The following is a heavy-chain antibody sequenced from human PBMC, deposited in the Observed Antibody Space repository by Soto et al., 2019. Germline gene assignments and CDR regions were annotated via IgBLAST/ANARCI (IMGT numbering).Heavy chain of an antibody. CDR3: AKVLRRYSGCLRT. J-gene: IGHJ4*01. CDR2: ISGSGVST. Sequence: QNPGKGLEWVSSISGSGVSTYFADSVKGRFTISRDNSKNTLYLHMNSLRAEDTAVYYCAKVLRRYSGCLRTRGQGIFLTVSS. D-gene: IGHD5-12*01. V-gene: IGHV3-23*01.